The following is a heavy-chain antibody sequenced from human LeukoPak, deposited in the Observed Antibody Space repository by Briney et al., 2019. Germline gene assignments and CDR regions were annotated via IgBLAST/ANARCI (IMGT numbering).Heavy chain of an antibody. CDR3: ARPNTDAAGDYLDY. V-gene: IGHV1-18*01. CDR2: IDTYRHST. D-gene: IGHD6-13*01. Sequence: ASLKVSCKASGYTFFSYGVSWVRQAPGQGLKWIGWIDTYRHSTNSAQDLQDRVTVTTDTSTTTVYMELRSLRSDDTAMYYCARPNTDAAGDYLDYWGQGTLVTLSS. J-gene: IGHJ4*02. CDR1: GYTFFSYG.